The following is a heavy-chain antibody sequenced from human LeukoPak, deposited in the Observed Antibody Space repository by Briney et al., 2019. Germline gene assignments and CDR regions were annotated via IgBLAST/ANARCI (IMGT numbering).Heavy chain of an antibody. J-gene: IGHJ4*02. CDR2: IYYSGST. CDR1: GGSISSGGYY. D-gene: IGHD3-10*01. Sequence: PSETLSLTCTVSGGSISSGGYYWSWIRQHPGKGLEWIGYIYYSGSTYYNPSLKSRVTISVDTSKNQFSLKLSSVTAADTAVYYCARQAYYYGSGSYPLPDYWGQGTLVTVSS. CDR3: ARQAYYYGSGSYPLPDY. V-gene: IGHV4-31*03.